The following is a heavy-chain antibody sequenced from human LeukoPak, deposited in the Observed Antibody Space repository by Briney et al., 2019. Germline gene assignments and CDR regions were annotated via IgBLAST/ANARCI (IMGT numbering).Heavy chain of an antibody. CDR2: ISYDGNDE. CDR1: GFTFSDYA. V-gene: IGHV3-30-3*01. CDR3: ARGPMDCSSTSCSPFRH. J-gene: IGHJ1*01. Sequence: GGSLRLSCAASGFTFSDYAIHWVRQAPGKGLEWMAIISYDGNDENYADSVKGRFTISRDNSKNALYLQMNSLRTEDTAVYYCARGPMDCSSTSCSPFRHWGQGTLVTVSS. D-gene: IGHD2-2*01.